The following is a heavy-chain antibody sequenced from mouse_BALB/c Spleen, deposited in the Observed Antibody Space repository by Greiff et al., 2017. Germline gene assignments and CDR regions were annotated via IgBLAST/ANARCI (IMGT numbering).Heavy chain of an antibody. Sequence: VQLQQPGAELVRPGASVKLSCKASGYTFTSYWINWVKQRPGQGLEWIGNIYPSDSYTNYNQKFKDKATLTVDKSSSTAYMQLSSPTSEDSAVYYCTRERDGYYYFDYWGQGTTLTVSS. CDR2: IYPSDSYT. V-gene: IGHV1-69*02. CDR1: GYTFTSYW. CDR3: TRERDGYYYFDY. J-gene: IGHJ2*01. D-gene: IGHD2-3*01.